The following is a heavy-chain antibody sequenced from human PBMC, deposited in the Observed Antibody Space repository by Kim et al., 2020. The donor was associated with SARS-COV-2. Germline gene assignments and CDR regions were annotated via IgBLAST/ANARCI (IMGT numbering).Heavy chain of an antibody. J-gene: IGHJ4*02. CDR1: GGSFSGYY. V-gene: IGHV4-34*01. Sequence: SETLSLTCAVYGGSFSGYYWSWIRQPPGKGLEWIGEINHSGSTNYNPSLKSRVTISVDTSKNQFSLKLSSVTAADTAVYYCARGNGIVGANTHLDYWGQG. CDR3: ARGNGIVGANTHLDY. D-gene: IGHD1-26*01. CDR2: INHSGST.